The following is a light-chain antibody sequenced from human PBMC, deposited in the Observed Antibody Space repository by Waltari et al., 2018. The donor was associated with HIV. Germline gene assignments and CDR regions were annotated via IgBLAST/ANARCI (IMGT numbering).Light chain of an antibody. J-gene: IGLJ1*01. CDR2: TNN. CDR3: AAWDDSLNGFV. Sequence: QSVLTQPPSASGTPGQRVTISCSGSSSNIGSNTVNWYQQLPGTAPKLLIFTNNHRPSGVPDRFSGSKSGTSASLAISGLQSEDEADYDCAAWDDSLNGFVFGTGTKVTVL. CDR1: SSNIGSNT. V-gene: IGLV1-44*01.